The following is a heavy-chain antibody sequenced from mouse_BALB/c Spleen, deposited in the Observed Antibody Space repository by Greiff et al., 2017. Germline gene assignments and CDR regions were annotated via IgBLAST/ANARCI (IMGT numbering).Heavy chain of an antibody. D-gene: IGHD1-1*01. CDR1: GYAFTNYL. V-gene: IGHV1-54*02. J-gene: IGHJ2*01. CDR3: NALITTVDY. CDR2: IDPENGDT. Sequence: VQLQQSGAELVRPGTSVKVSCKASGYAFTNYLIEWVKQRPGQGLEWIGWIDPENGDTEYAPKFQGKATMTADTSSNTAYLQLSSLTSEDTAVYYCNALITTVDYWGQGTTLTVSS.